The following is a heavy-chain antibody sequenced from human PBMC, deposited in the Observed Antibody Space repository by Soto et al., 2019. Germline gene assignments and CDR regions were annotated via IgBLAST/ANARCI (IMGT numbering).Heavy chain of an antibody. Sequence: SETLSLTCTVSGVSISSYYWSWLRQPPGKGLEWIGYIYSSGSTNYNPSLKSRVTISLDTSKNQFSLKLSSVTAADTAVYYCARGYNDFWSGYFTWFDPWGQGTLVTVSS. CDR2: IYSSGST. J-gene: IGHJ5*02. D-gene: IGHD3-3*01. CDR1: GVSISSYY. V-gene: IGHV4-59*01. CDR3: ARGYNDFWSGYFTWFDP.